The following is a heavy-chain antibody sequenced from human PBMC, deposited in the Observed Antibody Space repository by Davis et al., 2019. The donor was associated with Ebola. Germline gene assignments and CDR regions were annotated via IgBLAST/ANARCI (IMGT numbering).Heavy chain of an antibody. D-gene: IGHD1-26*01. J-gene: IGHJ5*02. CDR1: GFTFSSYA. CDR2: IRSKANSYAT. V-gene: IGHV3-73*01. CDR3: ARDHWENWFDP. Sequence: GGSLRLSCAASGFTFSSYAMHWVRQASGKGLEWVGRIRSKANSYATAYAASVKGRFTISRDDSKNTAYLQMNSLRAEDTAVYYCARDHWENWFDPWGQGTLVTVSS.